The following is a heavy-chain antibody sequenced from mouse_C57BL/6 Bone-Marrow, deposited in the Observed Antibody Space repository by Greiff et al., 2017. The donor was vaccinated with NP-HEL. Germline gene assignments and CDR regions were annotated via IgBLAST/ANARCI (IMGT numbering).Heavy chain of an antibody. D-gene: IGHD1-1*01. J-gene: IGHJ1*03. CDR2: IYPGSGNT. CDR3: ARGELLYWYFDV. CDR1: GYTFTDYY. V-gene: IGHV1-76*01. Sequence: QVQLKQSGAELVRPGASVKLSCKASGYTFTDYYINWVKQRPGQGLEWIARIYPGSGNTYYNEKFKGKATLTAEKSSSTSYMQLSSLTSEDAAVYFGARGELLYWYFDVWGTGTTVTVSS.